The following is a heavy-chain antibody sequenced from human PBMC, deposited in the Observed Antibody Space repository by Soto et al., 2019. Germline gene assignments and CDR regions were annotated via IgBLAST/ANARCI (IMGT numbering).Heavy chain of an antibody. CDR2: IYYSGST. V-gene: IGHV4-59*01. Sequence: SETLSLTCTVSGGSISSYYWSWIRQPPGKGLEWIGYIYYSGSTNYNPSLKSRVTISVDTSKNQFSLKLSSVTAADTAVYYCASSSIAARPANYYYYAMDVWGQGTTVTV. D-gene: IGHD6-6*01. CDR3: ASSSIAARPANYYYYAMDV. CDR1: GGSISSYY. J-gene: IGHJ6*02.